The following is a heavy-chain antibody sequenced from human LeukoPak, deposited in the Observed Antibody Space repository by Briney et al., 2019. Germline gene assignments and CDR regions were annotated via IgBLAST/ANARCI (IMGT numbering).Heavy chain of an antibody. Sequence: GGSLRLSCAASGFTLSSFGMSWVRQAPGKGLEWVSAISSTGGTAYYADSVKGRFTISRDNSKNTLYLQMNSLRAEDTAIYYCAKGVTTVATGFDYWGQGTLVTVSS. CDR3: AKGVTTVATGFDY. D-gene: IGHD4-17*01. V-gene: IGHV3-23*01. J-gene: IGHJ4*02. CDR1: GFTLSSFG. CDR2: ISSTGGTA.